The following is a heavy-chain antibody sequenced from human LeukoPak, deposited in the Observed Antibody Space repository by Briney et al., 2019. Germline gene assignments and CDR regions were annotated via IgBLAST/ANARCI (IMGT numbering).Heavy chain of an antibody. Sequence: PGGSLRLSCTASGFTFSSYEMNWVRQAPGKGLDWVSYISSRGSTIYYADSVRGRFTISRDNARNSLHLQMNSLRAEDTAVYYCARDHGYAFDYWGQGTLVTVSS. D-gene: IGHD5-12*01. CDR3: ARDHGYAFDY. CDR2: ISSRGSTI. V-gene: IGHV3-48*03. CDR1: GFTFSSYE. J-gene: IGHJ4*02.